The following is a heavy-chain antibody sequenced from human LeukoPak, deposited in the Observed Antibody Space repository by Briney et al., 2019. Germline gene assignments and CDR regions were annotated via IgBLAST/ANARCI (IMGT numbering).Heavy chain of an antibody. V-gene: IGHV4-59*01. J-gene: IGHJ4*02. D-gene: IGHD3-3*02. CDR2: IYYSGST. CDR3: ARGPELVPFLEWLLDY. Sequence: SETLSLTCSVSGGSITTFFWNWIRQPPGKGLEWIGSIYYSGSTHYNPSLKSRVTVSQDTSRNRVSLRLTSVTAADTAVYYCARGPELVPFLEWLLDYWGQGTLVTVSS. CDR1: GGSITTFF.